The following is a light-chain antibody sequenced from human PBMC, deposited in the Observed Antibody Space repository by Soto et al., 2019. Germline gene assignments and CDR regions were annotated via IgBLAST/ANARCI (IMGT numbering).Light chain of an antibody. CDR2: KAS. Sequence: DIQMTQSPSTLSASVGDRVTITCRASQSLSSWLAWYQQKPGKAPNLLIYKASSLESGVPSRFSGSGSGTEFTLTISSLQPDDFATYYYQKYNSFLYTFGQGTKLEIK. CDR1: QSLSSW. V-gene: IGKV1-5*03. J-gene: IGKJ2*01. CDR3: QKYNSFLYT.